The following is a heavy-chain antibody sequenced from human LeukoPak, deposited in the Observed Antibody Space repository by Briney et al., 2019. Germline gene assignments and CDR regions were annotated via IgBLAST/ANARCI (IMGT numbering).Heavy chain of an antibody. D-gene: IGHD1-1*01. CDR2: ISGDNGNT. CDR1: GYMFNTYG. V-gene: IGHV1-18*01. Sequence: GASVKVSCRASGYMFNTYGISWVRQASGQGLEWMGHISGDNGNTTYAQSLQGRVTMTRDTSTSTASMELRGLRFADTAVYYCARDPPNWNGAFHIWGQGTMVTVSS. CDR3: ARDPPNWNGAFHI. J-gene: IGHJ3*02.